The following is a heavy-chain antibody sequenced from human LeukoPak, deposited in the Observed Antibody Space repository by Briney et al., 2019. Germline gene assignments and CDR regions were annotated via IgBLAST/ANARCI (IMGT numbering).Heavy chain of an antibody. CDR3: AHRRYDILTGSLNYFDY. D-gene: IGHD3-9*01. CDR1: GFSLSTSGVG. J-gene: IGHJ4*02. Sequence: GPTLVKPTQTLTLTCTFSGFSLSTSGVGVGWIRQPPGKALVWLALIYWNDDKRYSPSLKSRLTITKDTSKNQVVLTMTNMDPVDTATYYCAHRRYDILTGSLNYFDYWGQGTLVTVSS. V-gene: IGHV2-5*01. CDR2: IYWNDDK.